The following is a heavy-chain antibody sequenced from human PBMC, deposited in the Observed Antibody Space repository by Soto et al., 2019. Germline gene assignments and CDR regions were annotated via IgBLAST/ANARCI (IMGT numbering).Heavy chain of an antibody. D-gene: IGHD3-10*01. CDR3: ARDHHYHGSGSYRPLDY. Sequence: EVQLVESGGGLVKPGGSLRLSCAASGFTFSSYSMNWVRQAPGKGLEWVSSISSSSSYIYYADSVKGRFTISRDNAKNSLYLQMNSLRAEDTAVYYCARDHHYHGSGSYRPLDYWGQGTLVTVSS. J-gene: IGHJ4*02. V-gene: IGHV3-21*01. CDR2: ISSSSSYI. CDR1: GFTFSSYS.